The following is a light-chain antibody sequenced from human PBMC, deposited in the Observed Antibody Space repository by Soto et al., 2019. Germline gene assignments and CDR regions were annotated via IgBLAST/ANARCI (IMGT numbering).Light chain of an antibody. CDR3: QQYNKWPPWT. CDR2: DAS. V-gene: IGKV3-15*01. Sequence: EIVMTQSPATLSVSPGERATLSCRASQSVTNKLAWYQQKPGQAPRLLIYDASIRATGIPARFSGSGSGTEFTFTISSLQSEDFAVYYCQQYNKWPPWTFGQGTKV. CDR1: QSVTNK. J-gene: IGKJ1*01.